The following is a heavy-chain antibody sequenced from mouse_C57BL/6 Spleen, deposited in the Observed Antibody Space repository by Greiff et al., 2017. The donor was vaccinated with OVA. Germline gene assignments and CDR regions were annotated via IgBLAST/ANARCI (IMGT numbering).Heavy chain of an antibody. Sequence: VQLQQSGAELVMPGASVKLSCKASGYTFTSYWMHWVKQRPGQGLEWIGEIDPSDSYTNYNQKFKGKSTLTVDKSSSTAYMQLSSLTSEDSAVYYCARSQCLDYWGQGTTLTVSS. V-gene: IGHV1-69*01. CDR2: IDPSDSYT. CDR1: GYTFTSYW. CDR3: ARSQCLDY. J-gene: IGHJ2*01.